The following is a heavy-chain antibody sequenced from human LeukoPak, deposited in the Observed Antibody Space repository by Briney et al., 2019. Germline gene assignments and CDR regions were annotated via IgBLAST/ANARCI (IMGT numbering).Heavy chain of an antibody. CDR3: ARGDLGAVAADY. CDR1: GYPFTSYA. CDR2: INAGNGNT. Sequence: GASVKVSCKASGYPFTSYAMHWVRQAPGQRLEWMGWINAGNGNTKYSQKFQGRVTITRDTSASTAYMELSSLRSEDTAVYYCARGDLGAVAADYWGQGTLVTVSS. D-gene: IGHD6-19*01. V-gene: IGHV1-3*01. J-gene: IGHJ4*02.